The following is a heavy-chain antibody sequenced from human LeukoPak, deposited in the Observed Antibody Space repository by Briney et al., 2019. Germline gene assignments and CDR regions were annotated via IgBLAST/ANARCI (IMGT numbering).Heavy chain of an antibody. D-gene: IGHD1-14*01. V-gene: IGHV4-38-2*02. CDR2: IYHSGST. J-gene: IGHJ4*02. Sequence: SETLSLTCTVSGYSISSGYYWGWIRQPPGKGLEWIGRIYHSGSTYYNPSLKSRVTISVDTSKNQFSLNLSSVTAADTAVYYCSRGREPLIYTYYFDYWGQGTLVTVSS. CDR1: GYSISSGYY. CDR3: SRGREPLIYTYYFDY.